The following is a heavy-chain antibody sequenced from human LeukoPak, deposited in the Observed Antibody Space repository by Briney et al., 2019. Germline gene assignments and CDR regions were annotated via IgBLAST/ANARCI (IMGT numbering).Heavy chain of an antibody. CDR2: INTNTGNP. Sequence: ASVTVSCKASGYKFTTYAMNWVRQAPGQGLEWMGWINTNTGNPTYAQGFTGRFVFSLDTSVSTAYLQISSLKAEDTAFYHCARFQRHTGFDYWGQGTLVTVSS. CDR3: ARFQRHTGFDY. V-gene: IGHV7-4-1*02. CDR1: GYKFTTYA. J-gene: IGHJ4*02. D-gene: IGHD2-2*01.